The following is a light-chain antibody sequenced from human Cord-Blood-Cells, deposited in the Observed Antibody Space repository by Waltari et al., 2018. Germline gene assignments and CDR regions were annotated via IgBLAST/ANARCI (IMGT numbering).Light chain of an antibody. CDR2: AAS. CDR3: QQSYSTPQS. Sequence: DMQMTQSQSSLSASVGDRVTITCRASQSISSYLNWYQQKPGKAPKLLIYAASSLQSGVQSRFSGSGSGTDFTLTISSLQPEDFATYYCQQSYSTPQSFGQGTKLEIK. V-gene: IGKV1-39*01. CDR1: QSISSY. J-gene: IGKJ2*03.